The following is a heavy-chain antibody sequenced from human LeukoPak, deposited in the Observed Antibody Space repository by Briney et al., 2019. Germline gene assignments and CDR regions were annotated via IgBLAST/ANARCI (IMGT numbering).Heavy chain of an antibody. CDR1: GYIFTSYG. J-gene: IGHJ4*02. V-gene: IGHV1-18*01. CDR2: ISAYNGNT. CDR3: ARDGHRMYYYGSSDYRFDS. D-gene: IGHD3-22*01. Sequence: ASVKVSCKASGYIFTSYGISWVRQAPGQGLEWMGWISAYNGNTRYAQKVQGRVTMTTDTSTSTVYMELRSLRSDDTAVYYCARDGHRMYYYGSSDYRFDSWGQGTLVTVSS.